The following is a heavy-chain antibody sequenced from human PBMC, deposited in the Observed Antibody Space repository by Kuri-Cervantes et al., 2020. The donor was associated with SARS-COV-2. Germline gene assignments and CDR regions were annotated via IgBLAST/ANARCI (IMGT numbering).Heavy chain of an antibody. D-gene: IGHD3-10*01. CDR1: GFSLSNARMG. V-gene: IGHV2-26*01. Sequence: SGPTLVKPTETLTLTCTVSGFSLSNARMGVSWIRQPPGKALEWLAHIFSNDEKSYSTSLKSRLTISKDTSKSQVVLTMTNMDPVDTATYYCARIIDYYGSGSYMDVWGKGTTVTVSS. CDR2: IFSNDEK. CDR3: ARIIDYYGSGSYMDV. J-gene: IGHJ6*03.